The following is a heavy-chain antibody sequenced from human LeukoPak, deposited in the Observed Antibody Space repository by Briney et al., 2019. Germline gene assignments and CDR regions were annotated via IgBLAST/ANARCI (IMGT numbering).Heavy chain of an antibody. V-gene: IGHV3-53*01. Sequence: GGSLRLSCAASGFTVSSNYMSWVRQAPGKGLEWVSVIYTGGSTYYADSVKGRFTISRDNSKNTLYLQMNSLRAEDTAVYYCARDITPGGYFDYWGQGTLVTVSS. CDR2: IYTGGST. CDR1: GFTVSSNY. CDR3: ARDITPGGYFDY. J-gene: IGHJ4*02. D-gene: IGHD1-14*01.